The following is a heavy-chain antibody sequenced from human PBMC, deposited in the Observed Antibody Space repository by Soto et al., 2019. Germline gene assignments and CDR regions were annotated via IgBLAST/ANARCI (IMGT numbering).Heavy chain of an antibody. CDR3: SRAGILTTPFYFDY. D-gene: IGHD4-4*01. V-gene: IGHV3-72*01. CDR1: GFTFSDHY. Sequence: GGSLRLSCVAFGFTFSDHYMDWVRQAPGKGLEWVGRIRNRANSYTTEYAASVRGRFTVSRDDSRNSLFLQMNSLRIEDTAVYYCSRAGILTTPFYFDYWGQGTLVTVSS. CDR2: IRNRANSYTT. J-gene: IGHJ4*01.